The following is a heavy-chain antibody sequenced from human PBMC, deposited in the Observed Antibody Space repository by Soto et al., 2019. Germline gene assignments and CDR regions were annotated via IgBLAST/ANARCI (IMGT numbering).Heavy chain of an antibody. CDR1: EFTLSNYE. J-gene: IGHJ3*02. CDR2: IGRRGSPI. V-gene: IGHV3-48*03. Sequence: GGSLRLSCAAFEFTLSNYEMDWVRQAPGKGLEWVSHIGRRGSPIYYADSVKGRFTISRDNAKNSVFLQMNSLRPEDTAVYYCARVYDDYLIDASDIWGQGTMVSVSS. CDR3: ARVYDDYLIDASDI. D-gene: IGHD4-17*01.